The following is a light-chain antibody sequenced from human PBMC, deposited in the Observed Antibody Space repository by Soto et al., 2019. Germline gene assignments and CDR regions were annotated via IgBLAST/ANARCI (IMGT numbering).Light chain of an antibody. J-gene: IGLJ1*01. CDR3: SSYTSSSTYV. Sequence: QSVLTQPASVSGSPGQSITISCTGTSSDVGGYNYVSWYQQYPGKAPKVMIYDVSNRPSGVSNRFSGSKSGNTASLTISGLKDEDEADYYCSSYTSSSTYVFGSGTKVTV. CDR1: SSDVGGYNY. V-gene: IGLV2-14*01. CDR2: DVS.